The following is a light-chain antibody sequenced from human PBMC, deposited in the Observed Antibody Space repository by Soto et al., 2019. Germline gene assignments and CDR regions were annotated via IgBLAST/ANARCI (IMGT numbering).Light chain of an antibody. CDR3: QQYNIYPWT. J-gene: IGKJ1*01. CDR2: KAS. CDR1: QSISSW. Sequence: DIQMAQYPSTVSASVGDRVTITCRASQSISSWLAWYQQKPGKAPNLLIYKASSLESGVPSRFSGSGSGTEFTLTISSLQPDDFATYYCQQYNIYPWTFGQGTKVEIK. V-gene: IGKV1-5*03.